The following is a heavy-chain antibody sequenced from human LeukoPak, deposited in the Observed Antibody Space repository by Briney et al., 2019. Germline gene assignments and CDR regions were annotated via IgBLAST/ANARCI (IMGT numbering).Heavy chain of an antibody. D-gene: IGHD2-15*01. CDR2: INHSGST. CDR3: ARGTPGRYCSGGSCQTNFDY. Sequence: SETLSLTCAVYGGSFSGYYWSWIRQPPGKGLEWIGEINHSGSTSYNPSLKSRVTISVDTSKNQFSLKLSSVTAADTAVYYCARGTPGRYCSGGSCQTNFDYWGQGTLVTVSS. J-gene: IGHJ4*02. CDR1: GGSFSGYY. V-gene: IGHV4-34*01.